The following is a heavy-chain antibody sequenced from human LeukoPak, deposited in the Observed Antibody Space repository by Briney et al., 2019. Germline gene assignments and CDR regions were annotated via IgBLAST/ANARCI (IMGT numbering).Heavy chain of an antibody. CDR2: IKPDGSED. D-gene: IGHD5-24*01. CDR1: GLAFSNFW. V-gene: IGHV3-7*01. Sequence: PGGSLRLSCATSGLAFSNFWMYWVRQAPGKGLEWVASIKPDGSEDFYADSVKGRFNISRDNAKNSLFLQMTNLKAEDTAVYYCAVDRRFKIFDSWGQGTLVTVSS. J-gene: IGHJ4*02. CDR3: AVDRRFKIFDS.